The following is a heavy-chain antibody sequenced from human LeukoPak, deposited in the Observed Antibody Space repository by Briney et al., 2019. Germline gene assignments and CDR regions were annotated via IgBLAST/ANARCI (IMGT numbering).Heavy chain of an antibody. Sequence: GGSLRLSCVASGFILSNFQMYWVRQAPGKGLEWVSIISLDGSTEFYADSVRGRFTISRDTASNTMHLEMNNLRIEDTAVYYCMRDYMGWFDPWGQGSLVTVSS. J-gene: IGHJ5*02. CDR3: MRDYMGWFDP. D-gene: IGHD3-10*01. V-gene: IGHV3-30-3*01. CDR2: ISLDGSTE. CDR1: GFILSNFQ.